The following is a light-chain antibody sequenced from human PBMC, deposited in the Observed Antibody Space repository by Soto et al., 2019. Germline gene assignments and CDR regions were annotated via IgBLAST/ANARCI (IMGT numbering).Light chain of an antibody. CDR3: QQYGSSPWT. V-gene: IGKV3-20*01. Sequence: ELALTQSPGTLSLSPGDRATLSWRASQTVSSSYLAWYQQKPGQAPRLLIYGASSRATGIPDSFSGSGSGTDFTLTISRLEPEDFAVYYCQQYGSSPWTFGQGTKVDIK. CDR1: QTVSSSY. CDR2: GAS. J-gene: IGKJ1*01.